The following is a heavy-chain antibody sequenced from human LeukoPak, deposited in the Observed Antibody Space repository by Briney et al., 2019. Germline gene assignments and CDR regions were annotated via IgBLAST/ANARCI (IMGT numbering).Heavy chain of an antibody. V-gene: IGHV4-61*01. J-gene: IGHJ5*02. CDR2: IYYSGST. Sequence: AETLSLTCTVSGVSISSSSYYWSWIRQPPGKGLEGIGYIYYSGSTNYNPSLKSRVTISVHTSKNPFSLKLSSVTAADTAVYYCARGTGDYYGSGSSQRLNWFDPWGQGTLVTVSS. CDR3: ARGTGDYYGSGSSQRLNWFDP. CDR1: GVSISSSSYY. D-gene: IGHD3-10*01.